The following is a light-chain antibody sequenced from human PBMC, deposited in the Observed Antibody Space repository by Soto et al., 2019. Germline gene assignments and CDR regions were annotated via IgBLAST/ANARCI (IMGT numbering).Light chain of an antibody. V-gene: IGKV3-15*01. Sequence: EIVMTQSPATLSVSPGERATLSCRASQSVTSKLGWYQQKPGQAPRLLIYGASTRATGIPARFSGTGSGTEFTLTISNLQSEDFAVYYCQQYNNWPPLTFGGGTKVEIK. J-gene: IGKJ4*01. CDR1: QSVTSK. CDR2: GAS. CDR3: QQYNNWPPLT.